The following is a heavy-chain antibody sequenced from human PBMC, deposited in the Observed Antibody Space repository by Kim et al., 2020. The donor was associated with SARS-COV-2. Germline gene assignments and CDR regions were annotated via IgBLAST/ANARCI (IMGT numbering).Heavy chain of an antibody. V-gene: IGHV4-39*07. D-gene: IGHD6-13*01. J-gene: IGHJ4*02. CDR3: ARMGASRPGAAAGFFDY. CDR2: IYYSGDT. Sequence: SETLSLTCTVSGGSISSRNYYWGWVRQSPGKGLDWIGNIYYSGDTFYSPSLKSRVTMSRDTSKNQFSLRLRSVTAADTALYFCARMGASRPGAAAGFFDYWGQGALVTVSS. CDR1: GGSISSRNYY.